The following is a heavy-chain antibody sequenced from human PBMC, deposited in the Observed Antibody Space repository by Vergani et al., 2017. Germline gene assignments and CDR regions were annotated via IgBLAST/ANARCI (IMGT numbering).Heavy chain of an antibody. D-gene: IGHD2-2*01. CDR1: GGTFSSYA. V-gene: IGHV1-69*01. J-gene: IGHJ3*02. CDR2: IIPIFGTA. Sequence: QVQLVQSGAEVKKPGSSVKVSCKASGGTFSSYAISWVRQAPGQGLEWMGGIIPIFGTANYAQKFQGRVTITADESTITADMELSSLRSEDPAVNYCARGETGPGAFDIWGQGTMVTVSS. CDR3: ARGETGPGAFDI.